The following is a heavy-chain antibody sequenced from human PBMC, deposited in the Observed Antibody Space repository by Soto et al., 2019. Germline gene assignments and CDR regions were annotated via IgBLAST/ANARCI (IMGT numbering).Heavy chain of an antibody. V-gene: IGHV1-18*01. CDR2: ISAYNGNT. Sequence: ASVKVSCKASGYTFTSYGISWVRQAPGQGLEWMGWISAYNGNTNYAQKLQGRVTMTTDTSTSTAYMELRSLRSDDTAVYYCARADETYVVVPAAWGWIDYWGQGTLVTVSS. CDR1: GYTFTSYG. CDR3: ARADETYVVVPAAWGWIDY. J-gene: IGHJ4*02. D-gene: IGHD2-2*01.